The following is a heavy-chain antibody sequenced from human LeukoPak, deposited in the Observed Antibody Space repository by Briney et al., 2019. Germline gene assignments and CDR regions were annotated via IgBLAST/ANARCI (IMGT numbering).Heavy chain of an antibody. CDR1: RFTFSSYS. CDR3: ARVPLGDYYYMDV. V-gene: IGHV3-21*01. J-gene: IGHJ6*03. Sequence: GGSLRLSCAASRFTFSSYSMNWVRQAPGKGLEWVSSISSSNSYIYYADSVKGRFTISRDNTKNSLYLQTNSLRAEDTAVYYCARVPLGDYYYMDVWGKGTTVTVSS. CDR2: ISSSNSYI.